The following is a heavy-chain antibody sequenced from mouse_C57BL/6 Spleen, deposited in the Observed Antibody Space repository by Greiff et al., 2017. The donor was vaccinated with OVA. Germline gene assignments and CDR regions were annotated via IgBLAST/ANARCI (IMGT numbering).Heavy chain of an antibody. CDR1: GYTFTDYY. J-gene: IGHJ2*01. CDR3: ARYYAVFGY. D-gene: IGHD1-1*01. CDR2: LGPGSGST. V-gene: IGHV1-77*01. Sequence: QVQLKESGAELVKPGASVKISCKASGYTFTDYYINWVKQRPGQGLEWIGKLGPGSGSTYYNEKFKGKATLTADTSYSQAYMQLSCMTSEYTAVFFCARYYAVFGYWGQSTTLPVSS.